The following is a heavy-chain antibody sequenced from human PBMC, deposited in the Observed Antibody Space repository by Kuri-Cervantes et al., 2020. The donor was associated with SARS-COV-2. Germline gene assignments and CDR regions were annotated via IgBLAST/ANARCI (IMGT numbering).Heavy chain of an antibody. V-gene: IGHV3-48*01. J-gene: IGHJ3*02. Sequence: GGSLRLSCAASGFTFSSYSMNWVRQAPGKGLEWVSYISSSSSTIYYADSVKGRFTISRDNAKNSLYLQMNSLRAEDTAVYYCASRYCSSTSCSAFDIWGQGTMVTVSS. D-gene: IGHD2-2*01. CDR2: ISSSSSTI. CDR1: GFTFSSYS. CDR3: ASRYCSSTSCSAFDI.